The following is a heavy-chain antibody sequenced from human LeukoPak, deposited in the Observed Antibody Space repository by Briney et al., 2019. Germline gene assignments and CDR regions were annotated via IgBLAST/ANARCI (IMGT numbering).Heavy chain of an antibody. Sequence: GRSLRLSCAASGFTFSAYGMHWVRQAPGKGLEWVAVISYDGSNIYYADSVKGRFTISRDNSKNTLYLQMNSLRAEDTAVYYCAKQREGISWSPDYWGQGTLVTVSS. V-gene: IGHV3-30*18. D-gene: IGHD1-26*01. CDR2: ISYDGSNI. CDR1: GFTFSAYG. J-gene: IGHJ4*02. CDR3: AKQREGISWSPDY.